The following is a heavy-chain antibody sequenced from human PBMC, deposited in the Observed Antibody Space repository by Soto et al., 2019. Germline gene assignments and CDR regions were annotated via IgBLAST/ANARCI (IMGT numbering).Heavy chain of an antibody. V-gene: IGHV4-39*01. CDR3: APFRYHYDSSGSTGRNWFDP. CDR2: IYYSGST. D-gene: IGHD3-22*01. CDR1: GGSISSSSYY. Sequence: PSETLSLTCTVSGGSISSSSYYWGWIRQPPGKGLEWIGSIYYSGSTYYNPSLKSRVTISVDTSKNQFSLKLSSVTAADTAVYYCAPFRYHYDSSGSTGRNWFDPWGQGTLVTVSS. J-gene: IGHJ5*02.